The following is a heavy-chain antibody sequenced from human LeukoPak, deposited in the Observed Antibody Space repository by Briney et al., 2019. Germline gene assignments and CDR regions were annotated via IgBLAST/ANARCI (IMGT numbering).Heavy chain of an antibody. CDR2: INHSGST. Sequence: PSETLSLTCAVYGGSFCGFYWSWSRQPPGKGLEWIGEINHSGSTNYNPSLKSRVTISVDTSKNQFSLKLSSVTAADTAVYYCATRTVPTRVRPAPDWFDPWGQGTLVTVSS. D-gene: IGHD4-17*01. CDR3: ATRTVPTRVRPAPDWFDP. J-gene: IGHJ5*02. CDR1: GGSFCGFY. V-gene: IGHV4-34*01.